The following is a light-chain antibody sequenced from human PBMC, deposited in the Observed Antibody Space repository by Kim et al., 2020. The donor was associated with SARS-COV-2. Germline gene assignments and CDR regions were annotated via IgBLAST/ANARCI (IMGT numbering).Light chain of an antibody. V-gene: IGKV3D-15*01. CDR3: QQYNTWPLPYT. CDR1: QSVTIN. CDR2: AAS. Sequence: SPRERATLSCRASQSVTINLAWYQQKPGQAPRLLIYAASTRATGTPARFSGSGSGTEFTLTISSLQSDDFAVYFCQQYNTWPLPYTFGQGTKLEIK. J-gene: IGKJ2*01.